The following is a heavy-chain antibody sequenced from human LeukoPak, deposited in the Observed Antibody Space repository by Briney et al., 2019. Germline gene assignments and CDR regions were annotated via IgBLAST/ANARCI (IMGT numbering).Heavy chain of an antibody. CDR3: TRVGYIDEGIDY. V-gene: IGHV3-7*04. J-gene: IGHJ4*02. D-gene: IGHD5-24*01. Sequence: GGSLRLSCVASGFPFSCYWMTWVRQAPGKGLEWVANIKQDGSKKFYVDYVKGRFTISRDNAKNSLYLQMNSLRAEDTAIYYCTRVGYIDEGIDYWGQGTLVTVSS. CDR1: GFPFSCYW. CDR2: IKQDGSKK.